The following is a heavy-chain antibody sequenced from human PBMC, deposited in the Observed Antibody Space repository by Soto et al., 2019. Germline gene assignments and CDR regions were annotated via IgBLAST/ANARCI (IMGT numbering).Heavy chain of an antibody. J-gene: IGHJ4*02. CDR3: ARQGGGSYYTY. CDR1: GYTFTGYY. CDR2: INPNSGGT. V-gene: IGHV1-2*04. Sequence: QVQLVQSGAEVKKPGASVKVSCKASGYTFTGYYMHWVRQAPGQGLEWMGWINPNSGGTNYEQKFQGWVTMTRDTSISTAYMELSRLRSDDTAVYYCARQGGGSYYTYWGQGTLVTVSS. D-gene: IGHD1-26*01.